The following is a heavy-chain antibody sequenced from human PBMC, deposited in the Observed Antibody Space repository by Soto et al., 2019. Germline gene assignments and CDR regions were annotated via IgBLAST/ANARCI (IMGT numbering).Heavy chain of an antibody. D-gene: IGHD6-13*01. CDR2: IYYSGST. V-gene: IGHV4-30-4*01. J-gene: IGHJ5*02. CDR1: GGSISSGDYY. CDR3: ARDFIAAAGTASRGFDP. Sequence: SETLSLTCTVSGGSISSGDYYWSWIRQPPGKGLEWIGYIYYSGSTYYNPSLKSRVTISVDTSKNQFSLKLSSVTAADTAVYYCARDFIAAAGTASRGFDPWGQGTLVTV.